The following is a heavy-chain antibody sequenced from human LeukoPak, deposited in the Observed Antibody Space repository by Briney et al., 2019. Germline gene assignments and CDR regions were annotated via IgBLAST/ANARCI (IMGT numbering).Heavy chain of an antibody. CDR3: ARAQITRRRDGYNYDY. J-gene: IGHJ4*02. CDR2: INWNGGST. D-gene: IGHD5-24*01. V-gene: IGHV3-20*04. CDR1: GFTFDDYG. Sequence: PGGSLRLSCAASGFTFDDYGMSWVRQAPGKGLEWVSGINWNGGSTGYADSVKGRFTISRDNAKNSLYLQMNSLRAEDTALYYCARAQITRRRDGYNYDYWVQGTLVTVSS.